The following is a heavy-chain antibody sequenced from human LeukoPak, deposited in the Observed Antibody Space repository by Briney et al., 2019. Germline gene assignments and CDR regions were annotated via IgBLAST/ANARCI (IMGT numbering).Heavy chain of an antibody. D-gene: IGHD3-10*01. CDR1: GYIFTSNW. CDR2: IYPGDSAT. J-gene: IGHJ4*02. V-gene: IGHV5-51*01. CDR3: ARHAQGVYPSNFDY. Sequence: GESLKISCKGSGYIFTSNWIGWVRQMPGKGLEWMGIIYPGDSATRYSPSFQGQVTILVEKSINTPYLQWSSLKASDTAMYYCARHAQGVYPSNFDYWGQGTLVTVSS.